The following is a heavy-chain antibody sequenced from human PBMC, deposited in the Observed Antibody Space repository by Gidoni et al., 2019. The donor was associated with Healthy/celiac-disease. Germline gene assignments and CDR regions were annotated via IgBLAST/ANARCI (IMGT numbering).Heavy chain of an antibody. V-gene: IGHV4-39*07. CDR3: ARDGYSGYELGD. CDR2: IYYSGST. D-gene: IGHD5-12*01. J-gene: IGHJ4*02. CDR1: GGSISSSSYY. Sequence: QLQLQESGPGLVKPSETLSLTCTVSGGSISSSSYYWGWIRPPPGKGLEWIGSIYYSGSTYYNPSLKSRVTISVDTSKNQFSLKLSSVTAADTAVYYCARDGYSGYELGDWGQGTLVTVSS.